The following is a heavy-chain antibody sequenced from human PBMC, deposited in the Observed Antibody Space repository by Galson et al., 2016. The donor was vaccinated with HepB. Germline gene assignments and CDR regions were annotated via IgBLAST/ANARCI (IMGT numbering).Heavy chain of an antibody. CDR2: IHHSGTT. V-gene: IGHV4-38-2*02. Sequence: ETLSLTCSVSGYSIRGGYHWGWIRQPPGKGLEWIGIIHHSGTTYYSPVLESRVTISVDTSSNQFFLNLRSVTAADTAVYYCARHWGKDDGWSEDWGQGTLVIVSS. D-gene: IGHD6-19*01. CDR3: ARHWGKDDGWSED. J-gene: IGHJ4*01. CDR1: GYSIRGGYH.